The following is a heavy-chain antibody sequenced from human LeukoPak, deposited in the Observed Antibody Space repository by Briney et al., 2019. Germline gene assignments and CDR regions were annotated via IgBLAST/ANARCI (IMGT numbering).Heavy chain of an antibody. CDR1: GYTFTSYY. V-gene: IGHV1-46*01. Sequence: GASVKVSCKASGYTFTSYYIHWVRQAPGQGLEWMGIINPSGGGTSYAQKFQGRVTMTRDMSTSTVYMEVTSLRSEDTAVYYCARARGYSYGQFDYWGQGTLVTVSS. J-gene: IGHJ4*02. CDR3: ARARGYSYGQFDY. CDR2: INPSGGGT. D-gene: IGHD5-18*01.